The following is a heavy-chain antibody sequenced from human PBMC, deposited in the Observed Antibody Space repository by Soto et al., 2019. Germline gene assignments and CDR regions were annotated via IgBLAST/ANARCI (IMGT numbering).Heavy chain of an antibody. CDR2: ISCDGSNK. D-gene: IGHD5-18*01. CDR3: ARDYGYSYDLYYYYGMDV. Sequence: PGGSLRVSCAASGFTFSSYAMHWVRQAPGKGLEWAAVISCDGSNKYYADSVKGRFTISRDNSKNTLYLQMNSLRAEDTAVYYCARDYGYSYDLYYYYGMDVWGQGTTVTVSS. J-gene: IGHJ6*02. CDR1: GFTFSSYA. V-gene: IGHV3-30-3*01.